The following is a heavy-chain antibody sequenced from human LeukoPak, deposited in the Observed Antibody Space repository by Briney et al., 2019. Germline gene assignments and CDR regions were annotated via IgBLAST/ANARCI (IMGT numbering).Heavy chain of an antibody. CDR2: ISGSGGST. V-gene: IGHV3-23*01. CDR1: GFTFSSYG. J-gene: IGHJ5*02. D-gene: IGHD4-17*01. Sequence: GRSLRLSCAASGFTFSSYGMHWVRQAPGKGLEWVSAISGSGGSTYYADSVKGRFTISRDNSKNTLYLQMNSLRAEDTAVYYCAKVDYGHNWFDPWGQGTLVTVSS. CDR3: AKVDYGHNWFDP.